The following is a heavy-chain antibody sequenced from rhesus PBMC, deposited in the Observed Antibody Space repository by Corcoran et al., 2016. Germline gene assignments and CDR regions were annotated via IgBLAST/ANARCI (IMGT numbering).Heavy chain of an antibody. Sequence: QVQLQESGPGLVKPSETLSLTCAVSGGSINDGFFWNWTRQPPGKGLEWVGNIYGNRSTPYYIPSLTRRITISTDTSKNQFFLKLTSVTAADTAVYFCARVKYNSLDIWGRGVLVTVSS. CDR2: IYGNRSTP. D-gene: IGHD3-34*01. V-gene: IGHV4S9*01. J-gene: IGHJ5-2*02. CDR1: GGSINDGFF. CDR3: ARVKYNSLDI.